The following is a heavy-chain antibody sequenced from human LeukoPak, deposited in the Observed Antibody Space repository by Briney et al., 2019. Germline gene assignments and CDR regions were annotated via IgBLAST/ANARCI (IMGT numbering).Heavy chain of an antibody. V-gene: IGHV1-69*13. CDR3: ARRITIFGVVILDAFDI. J-gene: IGHJ3*02. D-gene: IGHD3-3*01. CDR2: IIPIFGTA. CDR1: GYTFTDYY. Sequence: ASVKVSCKVSGYTFTDYYIHWVRQAPGQGLEWMGGIIPIFGTANYAQKFQGRVTITADESTSTAYMELSRLRSDDTAVYYCARRITIFGVVILDAFDIWGQGTMVTVSS.